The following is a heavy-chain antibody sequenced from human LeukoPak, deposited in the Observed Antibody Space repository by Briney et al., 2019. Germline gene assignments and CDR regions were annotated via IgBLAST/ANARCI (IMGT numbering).Heavy chain of an antibody. CDR3: ARLRDSSGHNYVSYFDY. J-gene: IGHJ4*02. Sequence: SETLSLTCTVSGASIRCSSYYWVWIRQPPGKGLESIGSIYYTGYTNYNPSLKSRVTISVDTSKNQFSLKLSSVTAADAAVYYCARLRDSSGHNYVSYFDYWGRGTLVTVSS. CDR1: GASIRCSSYY. CDR2: IYYTGYT. V-gene: IGHV4-39*01. D-gene: IGHD3-22*01.